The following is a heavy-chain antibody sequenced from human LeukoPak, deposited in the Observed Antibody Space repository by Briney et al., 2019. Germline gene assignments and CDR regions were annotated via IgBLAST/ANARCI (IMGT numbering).Heavy chain of an antibody. D-gene: IGHD6-6*01. CDR2: TSSGGSYT. V-gene: IGHV3-21*05. Sequence: GGSLRLSCAASGFPFSSYSMNWIRQAPGKGLEWVSYTSSGGSYTDYSDSVKGRFTISRDNAKNSLYLQMNVLRAEDTAVYYCASSMGIATRPYYFDSWGQGTLVTVSS. CDR1: GFPFSSYS. CDR3: ASSMGIATRPYYFDS. J-gene: IGHJ4*02.